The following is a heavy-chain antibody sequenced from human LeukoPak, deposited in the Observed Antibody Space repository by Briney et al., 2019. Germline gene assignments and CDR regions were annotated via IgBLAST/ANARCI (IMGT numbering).Heavy chain of an antibody. CDR2: ISGSGGST. J-gene: IGHJ6*02. CDR3: ATATGTTYYYYYGMDV. Sequence: GGSLRLSCAASGFTFSSYAMSWVRQAPGKGREWGSAISGSGGSTYYADSVKGRFTISRDNSKNTLYLQMNSLRAEDTAVYYCATATGTTYYYYYGMDVWGQGTTVTVSS. V-gene: IGHV3-23*01. CDR1: GFTFSSYA. D-gene: IGHD1-7*01.